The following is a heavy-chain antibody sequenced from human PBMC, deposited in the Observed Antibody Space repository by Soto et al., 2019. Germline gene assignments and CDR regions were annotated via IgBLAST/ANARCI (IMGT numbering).Heavy chain of an antibody. CDR3: ASEKGGFDI. V-gene: IGHV1-46*01. J-gene: IGHJ3*02. CDR1: GDIFTSHY. CDR2: IAPSVGST. D-gene: IGHD2-15*01. Sequence: ASVKVSCKASGDIFTSHYMHWLRQAPGQGLEWMGYIAPSVGSTAYAQEFQGRVTMTRDMSSSSVYMELSSLRSDDTAMYYCASEKGGFDIWAQGTVVTVSS.